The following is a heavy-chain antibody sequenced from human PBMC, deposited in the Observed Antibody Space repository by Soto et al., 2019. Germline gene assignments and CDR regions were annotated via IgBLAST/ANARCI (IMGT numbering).Heavy chain of an antibody. CDR2: INPSGGRT. Sequence: ASVKVSCKASGYTFPTYSMHWVRQTPGHGLEWMGVINPSGGRTSYAQKFPGRVTLTRDTSTSTVHMELSNLRSEDTAVYFCARDGGYDVLTGHYILLYYLDNWGLGTLVTVSS. D-gene: IGHD3-9*01. CDR1: GYTFPTYS. V-gene: IGHV1-46*01. CDR3: ARDGGYDVLTGHYILLYYLDN. J-gene: IGHJ4*02.